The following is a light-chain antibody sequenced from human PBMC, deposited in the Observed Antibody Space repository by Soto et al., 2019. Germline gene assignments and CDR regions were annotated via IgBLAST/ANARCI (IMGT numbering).Light chain of an antibody. CDR3: QQRSNWYT. Sequence: EIVLTQSPATLSLSPGERATLSCRASQRVSSYLAWYQQKPGQAPRLLIYDASNRATGIPARFSGSGSGTDFTLTISSLEPEDLAVYYCQQRSNWYTFGQGTKLEIK. V-gene: IGKV3-11*01. CDR1: QRVSSY. CDR2: DAS. J-gene: IGKJ2*01.